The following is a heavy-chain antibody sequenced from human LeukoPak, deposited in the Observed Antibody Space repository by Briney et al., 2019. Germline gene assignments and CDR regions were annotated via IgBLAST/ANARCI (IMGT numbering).Heavy chain of an antibody. CDR2: ISGSGVNT. CDR1: GFTFSSSA. J-gene: IGHJ6*02. CDR3: ARAVPYCGGDCYPFYGMDV. D-gene: IGHD2-21*02. Sequence: GGSLRLSCAASGFTFSSSAMSWVRQAPGKGLEWVSVISGSGVNTYYADSVKGRFTISRDNSKNTLYLQMNSLRAEDTAVYYCARAVPYCGGDCYPFYGMDVWGQGTTVTVSS. V-gene: IGHV3-23*01.